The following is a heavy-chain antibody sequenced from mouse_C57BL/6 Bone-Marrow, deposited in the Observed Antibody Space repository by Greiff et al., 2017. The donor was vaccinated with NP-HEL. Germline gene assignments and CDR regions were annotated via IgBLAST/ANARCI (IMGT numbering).Heavy chain of an antibody. J-gene: IGHJ1*03. Sequence: QVQLKESGPELVKPGASVKISCKASGYAFSSSWMNWVKQRPGKGLEWIGRIYPGDGDTNYNGKFKGKATLTADKSSSTAYMQLSSLTSEDSAVYFCARYGYYYGSSYGWYFDVWGTGTTVTVSS. CDR1: GYAFSSSW. CDR2: IYPGDGDT. V-gene: IGHV1-82*01. CDR3: ARYGYYYGSSYGWYFDV. D-gene: IGHD1-1*01.